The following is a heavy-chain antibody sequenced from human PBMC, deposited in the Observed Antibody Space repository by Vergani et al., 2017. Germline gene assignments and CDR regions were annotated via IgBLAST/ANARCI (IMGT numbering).Heavy chain of an antibody. CDR3: AREETITGTYYFDY. D-gene: IGHD1-20*01. CDR1: GYTFTGYY. Sequence: QVQLVQSGAEVKKPGASVKVSCKASGYTFTGYYMHWVRQAPGQGLEWMGWINPNSGGTNYAQKFQGRVTITADKSTSTAYMELSSLRSEDTAVYYCAREETITGTYYFDYWGQGTLVTVSS. V-gene: IGHV1-2*02. J-gene: IGHJ4*02. CDR2: INPNSGGT.